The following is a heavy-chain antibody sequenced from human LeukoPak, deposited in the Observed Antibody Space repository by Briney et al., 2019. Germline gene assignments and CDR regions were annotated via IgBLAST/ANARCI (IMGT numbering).Heavy chain of an antibody. CDR3: ARDLGYGALDP. V-gene: IGHV1-69*04. D-gene: IGHD4-17*01. Sequence: SVKVSCKASGGTFSSYAISWVRQAPGQGLEWMGRIIPILGIANYAQKFQGRVTITADKSTSTAYMELSSLRSEDTAVYYCARDLGYGALDPWGQGTLVTVSS. CDR2: IIPILGIA. CDR1: GGTFSSYA. J-gene: IGHJ5*02.